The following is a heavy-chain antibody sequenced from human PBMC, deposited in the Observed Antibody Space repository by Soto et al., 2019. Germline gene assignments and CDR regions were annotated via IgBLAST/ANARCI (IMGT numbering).Heavy chain of an antibody. V-gene: IGHV1-18*01. CDR2: ISAYNGNT. J-gene: IGHJ6*01. CDR1: GYTFTSYG. CDR3: ARGITPMHV. Sequence: QVQLVQSGAELKKPGASVKVSCKASGYTFTSYGISWVRQAPGQGLEWMGWISAYNGNTNYAQKLQGRDTITTDTCTSTAYMELRRLRPADTAVYYCARGITPMHVWGQGTTVTVSS. D-gene: IGHD2-15*01.